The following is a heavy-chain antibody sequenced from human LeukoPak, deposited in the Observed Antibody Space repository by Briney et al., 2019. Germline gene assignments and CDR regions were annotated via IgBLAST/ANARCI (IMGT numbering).Heavy chain of an antibody. J-gene: IGHJ4*02. Sequence: GGSLRLSCAASGFTFSSYAMHWVRQAPGKGLEWVVVISYDGSNKYYADSVKGRFTISRDNSKNTLYLQMNSLRAEDTAVYYCARAPYGRPPDYWGQGTLVTVSS. CDR1: GFTFSSYA. CDR2: ISYDGSNK. D-gene: IGHD4-17*01. CDR3: ARAPYGRPPDY. V-gene: IGHV3-30*04.